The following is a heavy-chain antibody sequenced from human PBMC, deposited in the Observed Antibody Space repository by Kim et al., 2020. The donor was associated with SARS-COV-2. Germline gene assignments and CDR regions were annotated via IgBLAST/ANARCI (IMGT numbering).Heavy chain of an antibody. J-gene: IGHJ4*02. CDR3: ARGGRGAIPDY. D-gene: IGHD3-10*01. CDR2: T. Sequence: TNNSPSLKSRVPISGATAKNQFSLKLSSVTAADTAVYYCARGGRGAIPDYWGQGTLVTVSS. V-gene: IGHV4-59*09.